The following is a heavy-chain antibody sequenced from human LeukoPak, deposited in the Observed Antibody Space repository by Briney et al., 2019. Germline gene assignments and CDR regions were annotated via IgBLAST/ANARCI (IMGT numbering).Heavy chain of an antibody. CDR3: AKDSPPFSSGYYLSSHDY. D-gene: IGHD3-22*01. Sequence: GGSLRLSCAASGFTFDDYAMHWVRQAPGKGLEWVSGISWNSGSIGYADSVKGRFTISRDNAKNSLYLQMNSLRAEDTALYYCAKDSPPFSSGYYLSSHDYWGQGTLVTVSS. V-gene: IGHV3-9*01. CDR1: GFTFDDYA. CDR2: ISWNSGSI. J-gene: IGHJ4*02.